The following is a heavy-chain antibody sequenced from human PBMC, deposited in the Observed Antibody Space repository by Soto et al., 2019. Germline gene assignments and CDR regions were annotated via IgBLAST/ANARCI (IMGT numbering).Heavy chain of an antibody. Sequence: QVQLVQSEAEVKKPGASLKVSCRASGYNFANYGISWVRQAPGQGLEWMGWISAHNGDTKYAQKVQGRVTMTADTTTSTAYMEMWSVRSDDTAVYYCARDAAYNDFWGGVMELYSYNMDVWGQGTTVTV. CDR3: ARDAAYNDFWGGVMELYSYNMDV. CDR2: ISAHNGDT. V-gene: IGHV1-18*01. J-gene: IGHJ6*02. CDR1: GYNFANYG. D-gene: IGHD3-3*01.